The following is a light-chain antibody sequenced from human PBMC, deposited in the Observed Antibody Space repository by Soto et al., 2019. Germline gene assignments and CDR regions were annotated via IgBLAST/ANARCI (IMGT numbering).Light chain of an antibody. J-gene: IGKJ2*01. CDR1: QSFSRTY. Sequence: EIVLTQSPGTLYLSPGERATLSCRASQSFSRTYLVWYQQKVGQAPRLLIYGASNRATGIPDRFSGSGSGADFTLTIRRLEPEDCAVYYCQYYGSSPPYTFGQGTKLEIK. CDR3: QYYGSSPPYT. CDR2: GAS. V-gene: IGKV3-20*01.